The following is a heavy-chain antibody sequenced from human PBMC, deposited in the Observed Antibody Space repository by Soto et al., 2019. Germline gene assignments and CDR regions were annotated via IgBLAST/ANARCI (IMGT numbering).Heavy chain of an antibody. CDR2: INHSRST. D-gene: IGHD5-12*01. V-gene: IGHV4-34*01. CDR1: GGSFSGYY. J-gene: IGHJ4*02. CDR3: ARRRWLQSPVDY. Sequence: SETLSLTCAVYGGSFSGYYWNWLSQHPGKGLEWIVEINHSRSTNYNPSLKSRATISLDTSKNQFSLKLSCVTAADTAVYYCARRRWLQSPVDYWGQGTLVTVSS.